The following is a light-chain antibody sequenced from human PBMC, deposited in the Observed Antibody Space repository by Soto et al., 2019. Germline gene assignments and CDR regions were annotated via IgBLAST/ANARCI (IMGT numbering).Light chain of an antibody. Sequence: DIQMTQSPSTLSASVGDRVTITCRASESIRSWLAWYQQKPGKAPKLLIYDASSLQGGVPSRFSGSGSGTEFTLTIISLQPYDFAIYYCQQYYSYSPYTFGLGTKLEIK. CDR1: ESIRSW. CDR3: QQYYSYSPYT. V-gene: IGKV1-5*01. CDR2: DAS. J-gene: IGKJ2*01.